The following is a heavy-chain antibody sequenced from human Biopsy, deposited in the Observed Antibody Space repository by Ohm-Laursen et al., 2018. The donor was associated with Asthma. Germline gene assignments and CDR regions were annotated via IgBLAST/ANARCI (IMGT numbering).Heavy chain of an antibody. CDR3: ASDFPKDYVRYNFQF. D-gene: IGHD4-17*01. CDR2: HDHEEGGT. J-gene: IGHJ4*02. Sequence: VASVKVSCKAPGGTFSNFAISWVRQAPGQGLEWMGGHDHEEGGTVNARRFQGRVTMTEDTSTDTAYMELSSLSSDDTAVYYCASDFPKDYVRYNFQFWGQGTLVTVSS. CDR1: GGTFSNFA. V-gene: IGHV1-24*01.